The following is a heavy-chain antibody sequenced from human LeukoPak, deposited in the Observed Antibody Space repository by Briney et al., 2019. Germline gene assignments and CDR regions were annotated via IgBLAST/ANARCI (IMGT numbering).Heavy chain of an antibody. CDR3: ARELYSYGLDY. V-gene: IGHV1-69*04. J-gene: IGHJ4*02. CDR2: IIPILGIA. Sequence: SVTVSCTASGGTFSSYAISWVRQAPGQGLEWMGRIIPILGIANYAQKFQGRVTMTRDTSTSTVYMELSSLRSEDTAVYYCARELYSYGLDYWGQGTLVTISS. CDR1: GGTFSSYA. D-gene: IGHD5-18*01.